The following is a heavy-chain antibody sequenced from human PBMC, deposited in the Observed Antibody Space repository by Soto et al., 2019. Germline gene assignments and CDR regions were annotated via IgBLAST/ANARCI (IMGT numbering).Heavy chain of an antibody. V-gene: IGHV3-7*01. CDR2: IKQDGSEK. CDR1: GFTFSSYW. Sequence: QAGGSLRLSCAASGFTFSSYWRSWVRQAPGKGLEWVANIKQDGSEKYYVDSVKGRFTISRDNAKNSLYLQMSSLRAEDTAVYYCARESYSSPYNWFDPWGQGTLVTVYS. J-gene: IGHJ5*02. CDR3: ARESYSSPYNWFDP. D-gene: IGHD2-15*01.